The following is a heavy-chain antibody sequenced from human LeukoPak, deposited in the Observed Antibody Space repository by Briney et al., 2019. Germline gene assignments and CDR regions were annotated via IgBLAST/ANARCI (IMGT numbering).Heavy chain of an antibody. J-gene: IGHJ4*02. CDR2: IYYSGST. CDR3: ARMGSMVPYYFDY. Sequence: SETPSLTCTVSGGSISSYYWSWIRQPPGKGLEWIGYIYYSGSTNYNPSLKSRVTISVDTSKNQFSLKLSSVTAADTAVYYCARMGSMVPYYFDYWGQGTLVTVSS. D-gene: IGHD2-8*01. CDR1: GGSISSYY. V-gene: IGHV4-59*01.